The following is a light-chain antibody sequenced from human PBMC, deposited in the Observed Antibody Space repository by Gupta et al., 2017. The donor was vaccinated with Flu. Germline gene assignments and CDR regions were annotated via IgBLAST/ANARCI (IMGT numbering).Light chain of an antibody. CDR1: QSISSW. CDR2: KTS. CDR3: QQDNYYSST. Sequence: DIQMTQSPSTLSASVGDRVTITCRASQSISSWLAWYQQKPGEAPKLLIYKTSSVKSGVPSRFSGSGSGSEFTLTISGLQPDEFAIYYCQQDNYYSSTFGHGTKVEIK. J-gene: IGKJ3*01. V-gene: IGKV1-5*03.